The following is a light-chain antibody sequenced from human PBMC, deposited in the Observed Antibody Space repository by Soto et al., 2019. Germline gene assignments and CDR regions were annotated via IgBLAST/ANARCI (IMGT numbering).Light chain of an antibody. V-gene: IGKV4-1*01. CDR2: WAS. Sequence: DIVMTQSPDSLAVSLGERATINCKSSQSVLYSSNNKNYLAWYQQKPGQPPKLLIYWASTRDSGVPDRCSGTGSGTDFTLTISTLQDEDVAVYYCQQYYSTPPTFGQGTKVEIK. CDR1: QSVLYSSNNKNY. CDR3: QQYYSTPPT. J-gene: IGKJ1*01.